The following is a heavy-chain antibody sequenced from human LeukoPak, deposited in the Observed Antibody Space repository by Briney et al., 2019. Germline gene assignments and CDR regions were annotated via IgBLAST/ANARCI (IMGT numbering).Heavy chain of an antibody. V-gene: IGHV4-30-4*08. J-gene: IGHJ3*02. CDR1: RGSVSSGDYY. Sequence: SETLSLTCTVSRGSVSSGDYYWSWIRQPPGKGLEWIGYIYYSGNTYYNPSLKSRLTISVDTSKNQFSLKLTSVTAADTAVYYCARARRFAAAGTTAFDIWGQGTMVTVSS. CDR3: ARARRFAAAGTTAFDI. D-gene: IGHD6-13*01. CDR2: IYYSGNT.